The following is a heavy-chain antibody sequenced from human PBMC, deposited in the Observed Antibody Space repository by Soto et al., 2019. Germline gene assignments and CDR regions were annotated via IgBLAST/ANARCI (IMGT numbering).Heavy chain of an antibody. CDR2: TSYDGSNK. CDR3: ARWGTTGGFDL. Sequence: LQLVESGGGVVQPGTSLRLSCAASGFRFKSFVMHWVRQAPGKGLEWVAFTSYDGSNKDYGDSVKGRFTVSRDNSQNTLLLQMDFLRPEDTALYYCARWGTTGGFDLWGQGTLVSVSS. V-gene: IGHV3-30*19. J-gene: IGHJ4*02. CDR1: GFRFKSFV. D-gene: IGHD3-16*01.